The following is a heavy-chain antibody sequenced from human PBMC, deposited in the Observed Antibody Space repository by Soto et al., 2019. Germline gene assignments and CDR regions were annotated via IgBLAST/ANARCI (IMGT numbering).Heavy chain of an antibody. CDR2: TSAYNGNT. Sequence: QVQLVQSGAEVKKPGASVKVSCKASGYTFTSYGISWVRQAPGQGLEWMGWTSAYNGNTTTAQKLQGRATITTATTTSTASMELRSLRPDDTAVYSCARDTETFDYWGQGTPVTVSS. CDR3: ARDTETFDY. V-gene: IGHV1-18*01. J-gene: IGHJ4*02. CDR1: GYTFTSYG.